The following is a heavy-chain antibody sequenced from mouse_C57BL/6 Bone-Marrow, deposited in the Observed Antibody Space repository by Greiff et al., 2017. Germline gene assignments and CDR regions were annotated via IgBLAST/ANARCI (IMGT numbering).Heavy chain of an antibody. J-gene: IGHJ1*03. Sequence: QVTLKVSGPGILQPSQTLSLSCSFSGFSLSTFGMGVGWIRQPSGKGLEWLAHIGWDDDQYYNPALKSWLTFSKDNSNNQVFLKIANVDTADTATDYCARIAPSYIWYFDVWGTGTTVTGSS. CDR3: ARIAPSYIWYFDV. CDR1: GFSLSTFGMG. V-gene: IGHV8-8*01. CDR2: IGWDDDQ. D-gene: IGHD2-12*01.